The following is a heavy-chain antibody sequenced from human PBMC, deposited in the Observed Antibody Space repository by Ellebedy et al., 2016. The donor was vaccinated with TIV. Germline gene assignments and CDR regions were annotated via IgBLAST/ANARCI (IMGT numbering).Heavy chain of an antibody. CDR1: GFTFSSYS. J-gene: IGHJ4*02. CDR3: ARVIPLTTVTTVDYYFDY. CDR2: ISSSSNYI. Sequence: GGSLRLSCAASGFTFSSYSINWVRQAPGKGLEWVSFISSSSNYIYYADSVKGRFTISRDNAKNSLYLQMNSLRAEDTAVYYCARVIPLTTVTTVDYYFDYWGQGTLVTVSS. V-gene: IGHV3-21*01. D-gene: IGHD4-11*01.